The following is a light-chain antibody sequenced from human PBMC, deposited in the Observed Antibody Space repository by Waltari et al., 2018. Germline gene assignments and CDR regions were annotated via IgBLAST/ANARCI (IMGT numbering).Light chain of an antibody. CDR2: YAN. Sequence: IQMTQSPSSLSASVGDRVTITCRASQGISSYLNWYQQKPGKAPKLLIYYANSLESGGPSRVSGSGSWTEFTLIISSLQPEDFATYYCQQYNSLPYSFGQGTKVEIK. V-gene: IGKV1-13*02. J-gene: IGKJ2*03. CDR1: QGISSY. CDR3: QQYNSLPYS.